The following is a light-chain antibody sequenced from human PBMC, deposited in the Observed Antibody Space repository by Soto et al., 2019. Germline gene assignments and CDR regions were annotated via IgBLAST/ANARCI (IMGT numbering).Light chain of an antibody. CDR3: GTWDSSLSAVV. J-gene: IGLJ2*01. CDR1: IFNIGNNY. Sequence: QSVLTQPPSVSAAPGQRITISCSGSIFNIGNNYVSWYQQLPGTAPKLLIYDNDKRPSGIPDRFSGSKSGTSATLGITGLQTGDEVDYYCGTWDSSLSAVVFGGGTKLTV. CDR2: DND. V-gene: IGLV1-51*01.